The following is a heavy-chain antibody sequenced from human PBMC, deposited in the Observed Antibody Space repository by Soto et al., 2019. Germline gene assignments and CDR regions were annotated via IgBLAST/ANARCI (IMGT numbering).Heavy chain of an antibody. V-gene: IGHV2-5*02. CDR3: ARFLWSDTSLYYFDY. CDR2: IYWDDDK. D-gene: IGHD3-3*01. J-gene: IGHJ4*02. CDR1: GFSLTGSGVG. Sequence: QITLKESGPPLVKPTQTLTLTCTFSGFSLTGSGVGVGWIRQPPGKALEWLALIYWDDDKRYSPSLKSRLTITKDTSKNQVALTVNNMDPVDTATYYCARFLWSDTSLYYFDYWGQGTLVTVSS.